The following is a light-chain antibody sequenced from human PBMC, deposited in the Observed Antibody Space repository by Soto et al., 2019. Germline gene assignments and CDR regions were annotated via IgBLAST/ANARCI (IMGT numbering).Light chain of an antibody. CDR2: DAS. Sequence: EIVLTQSPATLSLSPGERATLSCRASQSVSSYLAWYPQKPGQAPRLLIYDASNRATGIPAMFSGSGSGTDFTLTISSLEPEDFAVYYCQQCTYWPLTFGGGTQVDIK. CDR3: QQCTYWPLT. CDR1: QSVSSY. J-gene: IGKJ4*01. V-gene: IGKV3-11*01.